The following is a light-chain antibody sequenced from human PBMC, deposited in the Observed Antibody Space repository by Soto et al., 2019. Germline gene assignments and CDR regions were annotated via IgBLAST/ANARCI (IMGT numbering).Light chain of an antibody. J-gene: IGKJ4*01. CDR2: AAS. V-gene: IGKV1-12*01. Sequence: DIQMTQSPSSVSASVGDRVSITCRASHDIGDWLAWYQQKPGKAPKLLFYAASSLQSGVPSRFSGSGSGTDFTLTISSLQPEDFATYYCQQGYSFPVTFGGGTKVEIK. CDR1: HDIGDW. CDR3: QQGYSFPVT.